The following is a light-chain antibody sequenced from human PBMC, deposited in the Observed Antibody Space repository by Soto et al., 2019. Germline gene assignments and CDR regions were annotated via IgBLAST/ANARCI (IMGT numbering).Light chain of an antibody. V-gene: IGLV1-36*01. CDR3: GAWDDSLNGPV. J-gene: IGLJ1*01. CDR2: YDD. Sequence: QSVLTQPPSVAEAPRQRVAISCSGSSSNIGKNAVNWYQQLPGKAPKLLIFYDDLLPSWISDRFSGSRSGTSASLVISGLQSEDEADYYCGAWDDSLNGPVFGTGTKVTVL. CDR1: SSNIGKNA.